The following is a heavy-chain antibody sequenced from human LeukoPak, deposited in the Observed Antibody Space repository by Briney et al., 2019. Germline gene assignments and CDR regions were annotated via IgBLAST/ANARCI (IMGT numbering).Heavy chain of an antibody. V-gene: IGHV1-2*02. CDR1: GYTFTGYY. CDR2: INPNSGDT. D-gene: IGHD3-22*01. CDR3: ARGYYDSGGPRLDY. Sequence: ASVKVSCKASGYTFTGYYIHWVRLAPGQGPEWMGWINPNSGDTNYRQKFQGRVTMTRDTSISTAYMELTRLTSDDTTVYYCARGYYDSGGPRLDYWGQGTLVTVSS. J-gene: IGHJ4*02.